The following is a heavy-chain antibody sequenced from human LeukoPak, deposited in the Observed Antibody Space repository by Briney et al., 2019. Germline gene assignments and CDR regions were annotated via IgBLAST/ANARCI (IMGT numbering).Heavy chain of an antibody. J-gene: IGHJ2*01. CDR2: INSDGSTT. D-gene: IGHD2-2*01. V-gene: IGHV3-74*01. CDR3: ARDVRWYCSSTSCWYFDP. CDR1: GFTFSSYW. Sequence: PGGSLRLSCAASGFTFSSYWMHWVRQAPGKGLVWVSRINSDGSTTRYADSVKGRFTISRDNAKNTLYLQMNGLRVEDTAVYYCARDVRWYCSSTSCWYFDPWGRGTLVTVSS.